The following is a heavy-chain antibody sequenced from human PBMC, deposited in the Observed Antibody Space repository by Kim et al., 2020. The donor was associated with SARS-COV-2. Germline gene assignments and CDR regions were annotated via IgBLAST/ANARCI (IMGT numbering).Heavy chain of an antibody. Sequence: SFQGQVTISADKSISTAYLQCSSLKASDTAMYYCARAGYCSSTSCEAFDYWGQGTLVTVSS. D-gene: IGHD2-2*01. V-gene: IGHV5-51*01. J-gene: IGHJ4*02. CDR3: ARAGYCSSTSCEAFDY.